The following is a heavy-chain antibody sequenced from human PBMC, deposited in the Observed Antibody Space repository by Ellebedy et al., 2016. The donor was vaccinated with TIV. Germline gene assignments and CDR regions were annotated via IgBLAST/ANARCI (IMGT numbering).Heavy chain of an antibody. D-gene: IGHD3-9*01. CDR1: GYTFTSYD. J-gene: IGHJ3*02. CDR3: ARYNYDILTGYYSGAFDI. Sequence: ASVKVSCKASGYTFTSYDINWVRQATGQGLEWMGWMHPSIGNTGYAQKFQGRVTITWDTSISTAYMELSSLRSEDTAVYYCARYNYDILTGYYSGAFDIWGQGTMVTVSS. CDR2: MHPSIGNT. V-gene: IGHV1-8*01.